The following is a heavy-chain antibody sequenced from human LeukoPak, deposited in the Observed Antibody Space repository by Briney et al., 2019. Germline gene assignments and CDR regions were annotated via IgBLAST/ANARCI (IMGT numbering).Heavy chain of an antibody. CDR1: GFTFSSYA. J-gene: IGHJ4*02. CDR3: AKGNPTYYYDSSGYTFDY. V-gene: IGHV3-23*01. Sequence: GGSLRLSCAASGFTFSSYAMSWVRQAPGKGLEWVSAISSRGGSTYYADSVKGRFTISRDNSKNTLYLQMNSLRAEDTAVYYCAKGNPTYYYDSSGYTFDYWGQGTLVTVSS. D-gene: IGHD3-22*01. CDR2: ISSRGGST.